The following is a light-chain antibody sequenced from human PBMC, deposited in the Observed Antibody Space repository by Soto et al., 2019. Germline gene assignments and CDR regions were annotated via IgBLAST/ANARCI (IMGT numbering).Light chain of an antibody. V-gene: IGLV1-40*01. CDR3: QSYDRSLSGWV. CDR1: SSNIGAGYD. J-gene: IGLJ3*02. Sequence: QSVLTQPPSVSGAPGQRVTISCNGSSSNIGAGYDVQWYQQVPGTAPKLLISNSINRPSGVPDRFSGSRSDTSASLAITGIQADDEADYYCQSYDRSLSGWVFGGGTKLTVL. CDR2: NSI.